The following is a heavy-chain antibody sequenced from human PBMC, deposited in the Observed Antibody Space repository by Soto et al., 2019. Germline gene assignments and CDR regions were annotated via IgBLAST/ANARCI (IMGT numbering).Heavy chain of an antibody. J-gene: IGHJ4*02. D-gene: IGHD6-13*01. V-gene: IGHV4-34*01. Sequence: QVQLQQWGAGLLKPSETLSLTCAVYGGSFSGYYWSWIRQPPGKGLEWIGEINQSGSNNYNPSLKSRVTISVDTSKNQFSLQLSSVTAADTAVYYCARTYSSSWSPFDYWGQGTLVTVSS. CDR1: GGSFSGYY. CDR3: ARTYSSSWSPFDY. CDR2: INQSGSN.